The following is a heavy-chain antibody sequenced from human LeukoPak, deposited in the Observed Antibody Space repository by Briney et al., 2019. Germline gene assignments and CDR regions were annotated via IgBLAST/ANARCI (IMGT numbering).Heavy chain of an antibody. Sequence: PGGSLRLSCAASGFTVSSNYMSWVRQAPGKGLEWVSVIYSGGSTYYADSVKGRFTISRDNSKSTLYLQMNSLRAEDTAVYYCARGVGATIYYFDYWGQGTLVTVSS. V-gene: IGHV3-66*01. CDR1: GFTVSSNY. J-gene: IGHJ4*02. CDR2: IYSGGST. D-gene: IGHD1-26*01. CDR3: ARGVGATIYYFDY.